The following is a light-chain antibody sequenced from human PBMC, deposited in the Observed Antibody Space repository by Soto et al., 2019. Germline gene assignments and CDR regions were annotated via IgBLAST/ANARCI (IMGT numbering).Light chain of an antibody. CDR2: LNSDGSH. CDR3: QTWDTGIL. Sequence: QLVLTQSPSASASLGASVKLTCTLSSGHSSYAIAWHQQQPEKGPRYLMKLNSDGSHNKGDGIPDRFSGSSSGAERYLTLSSLQSEDEADYYCQTWDTGILFGGGTKLTVL. V-gene: IGLV4-69*01. CDR1: SGHSSYA. J-gene: IGLJ3*02.